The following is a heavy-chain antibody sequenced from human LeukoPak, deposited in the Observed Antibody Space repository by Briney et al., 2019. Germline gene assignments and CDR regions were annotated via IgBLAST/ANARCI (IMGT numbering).Heavy chain of an antibody. CDR3: ARHLLRGQNFDY. Sequence: GGSLRLSCGTSGFTFSDSWMSWFRQAPGQGLEWVASIKDDGSDKYYLDSVRGRFTISRDNAEDSLHLQLDDLRAEDTAVFYCARHLLRGQNFDYWGQGTLVTVSS. CDR2: IKDDGSDK. J-gene: IGHJ4*02. V-gene: IGHV3-7*01. CDR1: GFTFSDSW.